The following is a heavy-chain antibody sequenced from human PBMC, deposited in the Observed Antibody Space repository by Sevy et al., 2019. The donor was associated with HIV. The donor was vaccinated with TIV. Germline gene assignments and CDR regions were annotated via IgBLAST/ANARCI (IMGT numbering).Heavy chain of an antibody. CDR2: INPNSGGT. V-gene: IGHV1-2*02. CDR1: GYTFTGYY. CDR3: ASTKYYYDSSGYYYVDY. D-gene: IGHD3-22*01. J-gene: IGHJ4*02. Sequence: ASVKVSCKASGYTFTGYYMHWVRQAPGQGLEWMGWINPNSGGTNYAQKFQGRVTMTRDTSISTAYVELSRLRSDDTAVYYCASTKYYYDSSGYYYVDYWGQGTLVTVSS.